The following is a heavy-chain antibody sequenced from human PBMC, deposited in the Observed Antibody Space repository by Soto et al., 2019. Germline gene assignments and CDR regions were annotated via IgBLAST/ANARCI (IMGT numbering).Heavy chain of an antibody. Sequence: PSQTLSLTCVISGDSVSTNSAAWNWIRQSPSRGLEWLGRTYFWSRWKNDYAESVKSRITVNADASKNQFFLYLDSVTSEDTGVYYCARGRPSYYAVDVWGQGTAVTVSS. J-gene: IGHJ6*02. V-gene: IGHV6-1*01. CDR2: TYFWSRWKN. CDR3: ARGRPSYYAVDV. CDR1: GDSVSTNSAA.